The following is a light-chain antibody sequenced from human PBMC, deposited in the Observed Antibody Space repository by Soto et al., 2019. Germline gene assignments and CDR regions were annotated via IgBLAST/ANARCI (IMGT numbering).Light chain of an antibody. Sequence: DIPMTQSPSSLSASVGDRVTITCRASQDISNYIVWYQQKPGKVPKLLIYAASTLQSGVPSRFSGGGSGTDFTLTISSLQPEDGATYFCQKYGGEFGQGTKVEI. CDR3: QKYGGE. V-gene: IGKV1-27*01. CDR1: QDISNY. J-gene: IGKJ1*01. CDR2: AAS.